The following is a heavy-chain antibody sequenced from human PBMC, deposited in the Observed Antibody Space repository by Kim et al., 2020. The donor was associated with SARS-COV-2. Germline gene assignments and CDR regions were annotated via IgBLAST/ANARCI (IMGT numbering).Heavy chain of an antibody. CDR3: ARDSESSRTSWYGVLGY. D-gene: IGHD3-16*01. V-gene: IGHV3-43*02. J-gene: IGHJ4*02. Sequence: GGSLRLSCAASGFTLDDYAMHWVRQVPGKGLEWISLINGNGGSTYYADSVKGRFTISRDISKGSLYLQMNSLTPEDTALYYCARDSESSRTSWYGVLGYWGQGTLVTVSS. CDR2: INGNGGST. CDR1: GFTLDDYA.